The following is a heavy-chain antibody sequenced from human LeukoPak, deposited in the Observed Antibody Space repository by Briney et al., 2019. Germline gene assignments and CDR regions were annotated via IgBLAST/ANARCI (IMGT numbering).Heavy chain of an antibody. CDR1: AFTFRNYA. Sequence: GGSLRLSCAASAFTFRNYAMSWVRQAPGKGLEWVSTISGNGGRTYDADSVKGRFTISRDNSKNTLYLQMNSLRAEDTAVYYCAKETGYSGSQVDYWGLGTLATVSS. CDR3: AKETGYSGSQVDY. D-gene: IGHD1-26*01. V-gene: IGHV3-23*01. CDR2: ISGNGGRT. J-gene: IGHJ4*02.